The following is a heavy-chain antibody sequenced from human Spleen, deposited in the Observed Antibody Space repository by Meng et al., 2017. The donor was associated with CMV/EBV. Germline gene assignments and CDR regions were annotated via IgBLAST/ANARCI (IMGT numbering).Heavy chain of an antibody. CDR2: IYSGGSST. Sequence: GGSLRLSCAASGFTFSSYAMSWVRQAPGKGLEWVSVIYSGGSSTYYADSVKGRFTISRDNSKNTLYLQMNSLRAEDTAVYYCAKVGIDSSSWDYYYYGMDVWGQGTTVTVSS. D-gene: IGHD6-13*01. J-gene: IGHJ6*02. CDR3: AKVGIDSSSWDYYYYGMDV. CDR1: GFTFSSYA. V-gene: IGHV3-23*03.